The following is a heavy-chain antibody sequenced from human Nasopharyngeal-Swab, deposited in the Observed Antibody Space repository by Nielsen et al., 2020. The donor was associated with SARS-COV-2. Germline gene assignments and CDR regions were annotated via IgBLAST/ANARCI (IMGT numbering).Heavy chain of an antibody. V-gene: IGHV4-59*12. CDR2: IYYSGST. Sequence: SETLSLTCTVSGGSISSYYWSWIRQPPGKGLEWIGYIYYSGSTNYNPSLKSRVTISVDTSKNQFSLKLSSVTAADTAVYYCARGGPTSLVRGVIIPPFDYWGQGTLVTVSS. CDR1: GGSISSYY. J-gene: IGHJ4*02. CDR3: ARGGPTSLVRGVIIPPFDY. D-gene: IGHD3-10*01.